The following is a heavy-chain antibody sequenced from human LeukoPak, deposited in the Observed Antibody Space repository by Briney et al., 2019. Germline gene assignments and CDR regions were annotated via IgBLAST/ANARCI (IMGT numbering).Heavy chain of an antibody. CDR1: GFTFSDYY. D-gene: IGHD3-22*01. CDR3: AKIVGHYDSSGYYHQGLDY. V-gene: IGHV3-11*01. CDR2: ISSSGSTI. J-gene: IGHJ4*02. Sequence: GGSLRLSCAASGFTFSDYYMSWIRQAPGKGLEWVSYISSSGSTIYYADSVKGRFTISRDNAKNSLYLQMNSLRAEDTALYYCAKIVGHYDSSGYYHQGLDYWGQGTLVTVSS.